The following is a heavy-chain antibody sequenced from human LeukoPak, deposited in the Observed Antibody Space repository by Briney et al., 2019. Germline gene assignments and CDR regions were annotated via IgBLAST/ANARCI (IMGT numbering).Heavy chain of an antibody. CDR2: INPNSGGT. V-gene: IGHV1-2*02. CDR1: GYRFTDHF. J-gene: IGHJ4*02. CDR3: VTSITIFGVALN. Sequence: ASVKVSCKASGYRFTDHFVQWVRQAPGQGLEWMGWINPNSGGTNYAQKFQGRVTLTRDTSIRTAYMEVSSLRSDDTAVYYCVTSITIFGVALNWGQGTLVTVSS. D-gene: IGHD3-3*01.